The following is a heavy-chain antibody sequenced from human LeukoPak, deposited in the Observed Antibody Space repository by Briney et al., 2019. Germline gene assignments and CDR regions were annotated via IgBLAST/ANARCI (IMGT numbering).Heavy chain of an antibody. CDR1: GGSFSGYY. Sequence: SETLSLTCAVYGGSFSGYYWSWIRQPPGKGLEWIGEINHSGSTNYNPSLKSRVTISVDTSKNQFSLKLSSVTAADTAAYYCARGRKYYYGSGSYYNDYWGQGTLVTVSS. CDR3: ARGRKYYYGSGSYYNDY. V-gene: IGHV4-34*01. D-gene: IGHD3-10*01. J-gene: IGHJ4*02. CDR2: INHSGST.